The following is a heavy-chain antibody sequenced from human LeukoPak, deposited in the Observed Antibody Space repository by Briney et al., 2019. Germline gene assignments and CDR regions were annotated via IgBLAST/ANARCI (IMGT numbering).Heavy chain of an antibody. V-gene: IGHV3-23*01. CDR3: ARASGSYSPLSYYYGMDV. D-gene: IGHD1-26*01. Sequence: GGSLRLSCAASGFTFSSYAMSWFGRAPGKGREGFSAISGSGGSTYYVDSVKGRFTISRDNSKNTLYLQMNSLRAEDTAVYYCARASGSYSPLSYYYGMDVWGQGTTVTVSS. CDR1: GFTFSSYA. J-gene: IGHJ6*02. CDR2: ISGSGGST.